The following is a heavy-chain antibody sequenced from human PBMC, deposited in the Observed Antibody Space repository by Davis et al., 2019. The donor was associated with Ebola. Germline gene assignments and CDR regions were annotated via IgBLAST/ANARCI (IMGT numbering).Heavy chain of an antibody. Sequence: GSLRLSCTVSGGSISSYYWSWIRQPPGKGLEWIGYIYYSGSTNYNPSLKSRVTISVDTSKNQFSLKLSSVTAADTAVYYCARGIPERDPFLHYWYFDLWGRGTLVTVSS. CDR2: IYYSGST. D-gene: IGHD6-25*01. V-gene: IGHV4-59*01. J-gene: IGHJ2*01. CDR1: GGSISSYY. CDR3: ARGIPERDPFLHYWYFDL.